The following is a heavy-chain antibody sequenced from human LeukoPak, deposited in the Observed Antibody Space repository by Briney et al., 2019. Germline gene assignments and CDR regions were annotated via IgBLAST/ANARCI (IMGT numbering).Heavy chain of an antibody. V-gene: IGHV1-3*01. J-gene: IGHJ4*02. CDR2: INAGNGNT. CDR3: ARDFSKLYDSSGYTPDY. Sequence: GASVKVSCKASGDTFTNYGIHWVRQAPGQRLEWMGWINAGNGNTKYSQKLQGRVTMTTDTSTSTAYMELRSLRSDDTAVYYCARDFSKLYDSSGYTPDYWGQGTLVTVSS. CDR1: GDTFTNYG. D-gene: IGHD3-22*01.